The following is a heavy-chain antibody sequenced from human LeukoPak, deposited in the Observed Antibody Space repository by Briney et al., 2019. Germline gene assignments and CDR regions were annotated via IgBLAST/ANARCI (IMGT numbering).Heavy chain of an antibody. J-gene: IGHJ4*02. CDR2: ISSSGLNT. CDR3: VKDIQCSY. V-gene: IGHV3-23*01. D-gene: IGHD2-21*01. Sequence: PGGSLRLSCVASGFNFGDAAMTWVRQVPGKGLQWVSLISSSGLNTYYADSVKGRFALSRDNSKNTLDLQMNSLRADDTAVYYCVKDIQCSYWGQGTPVIVSS. CDR1: GFNFGDAA.